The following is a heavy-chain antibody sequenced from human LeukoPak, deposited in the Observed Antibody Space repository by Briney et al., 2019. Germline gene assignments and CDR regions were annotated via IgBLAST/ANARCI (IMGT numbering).Heavy chain of an antibody. CDR1: GYTLTELA. D-gene: IGHD2-2*01. CDR2: FDPEDGET. J-gene: IGHJ5*02. CDR3: ANILVVPAATEVDNWFDP. Sequence: ASVKVSCKVSGYTLTELAMHWVRQGPGKGLGWMGGFDPEDGETIYAQKFQGRVTMTEDTSTDTAYMELSILRSEDTAVYYCANILVVPAATEVDNWFDPWGQGTLVTVSS. V-gene: IGHV1-24*01.